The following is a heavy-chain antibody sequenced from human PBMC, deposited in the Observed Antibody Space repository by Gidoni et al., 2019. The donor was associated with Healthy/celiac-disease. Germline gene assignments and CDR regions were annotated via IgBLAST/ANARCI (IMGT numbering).Heavy chain of an antibody. Sequence: QVQLQESGPGLVKPSETLSLTCTVSGGSISSYYWSWIRQPPGKGLEWIGYIYYSGSTNYNPSLKSRVTISVDTSKNQFSLKLSSVTAADTAAYYCARTRWYAFDIWGQGTMVTVSS. D-gene: IGHD2-15*01. CDR1: GGSISSYY. CDR2: IYYSGST. J-gene: IGHJ3*02. CDR3: ARTRWYAFDI. V-gene: IGHV4-59*01.